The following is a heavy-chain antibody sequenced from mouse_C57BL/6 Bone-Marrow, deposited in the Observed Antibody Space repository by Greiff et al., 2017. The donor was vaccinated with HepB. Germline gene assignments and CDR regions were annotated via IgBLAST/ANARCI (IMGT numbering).Heavy chain of an antibody. CDR2: INSDGGST. J-gene: IGHJ1*03. V-gene: IGHV5-2*03. CDR1: EYEFPSHD. Sequence: EVKLVESGGGLVQPGESLKLSCESNEYEFPSHDMSWVRKTPEKRLELVAAINSDGGSTYYPDTMARRFIISRDNTKKTLYLQMSSLRSEDTALLSNYVGWYFDVWGTGTTVTVSS. D-gene: IGHD2-5*01. CDR3: YVGWYFDV.